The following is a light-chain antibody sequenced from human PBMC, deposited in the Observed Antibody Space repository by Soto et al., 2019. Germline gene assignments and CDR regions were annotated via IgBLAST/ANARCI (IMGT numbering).Light chain of an antibody. CDR1: SSDIGDYNY. J-gene: IGLJ3*02. CDR2: DVS. V-gene: IGLV2-14*01. CDR3: CSSTTTTTLVV. Sequence: QSALTQPASVSGSPGQSITISCTGTSSDIGDYNYVSWYQQYPGKVPKPVIYDVSHRPSGVSTRFSGSTSCNTASLTISGLLAEDEADDYCCSSTTTTTLVVFGGGTKLTVL.